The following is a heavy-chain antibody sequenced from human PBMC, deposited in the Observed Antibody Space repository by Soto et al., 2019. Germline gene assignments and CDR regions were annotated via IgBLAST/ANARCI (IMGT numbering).Heavy chain of an antibody. CDR1: GGTFSSYA. V-gene: IGHV1-69*01. J-gene: IGHJ6*02. CDR3: ARAVPHLGRAKKFYISSHYYYGMDV. Sequence: QVQLVQSGAEVKKPGSSVKVSCKASGGTFSSYAISWVRQAPGQGLEWMGGIIPIFGTANYAQKFQGRVTTTADESTSTAYMELSSLRSEDTAVYYCARAVPHLGRAKKFYISSHYYYGMDVWCQGTTVTVSS. CDR2: IIPIFGTA. D-gene: IGHD6-6*01.